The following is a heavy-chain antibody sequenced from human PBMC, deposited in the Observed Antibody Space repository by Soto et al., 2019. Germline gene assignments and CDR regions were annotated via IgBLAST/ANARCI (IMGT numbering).Heavy chain of an antibody. CDR1: GGSISSSSYY. CDR3: ARLSLRGDYYYYYYYYMDV. J-gene: IGHJ6*03. CDR2: IYYSGST. V-gene: IGHV4-39*01. D-gene: IGHD4-17*01. Sequence: SETLSLTCTVSGGSISSSSYYWGWIRQPPGKGLEWIGSIYYSGSTYYNPSLKSRVTISVDTSKNQFSLKLRSVTAADTAVYYCARLSLRGDYYYYYYYYMDVWGKGTTVTVSS.